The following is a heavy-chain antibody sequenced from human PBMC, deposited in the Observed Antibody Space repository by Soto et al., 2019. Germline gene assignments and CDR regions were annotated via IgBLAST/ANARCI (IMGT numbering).Heavy chain of an antibody. CDR1: GGSISSGAYY. D-gene: IGHD3-22*01. Sequence: QVPLQESGPGLVKPSQTLSLTCTVSGGSISSGAYYWSWIRQHPGKGLEWIGYIYYSGSTYYNPSLKSRVTISGDTSKNQFSPKLSSVTAADTAMYYCARVYDSSGYPHFDYWGQGTLVTVSS. J-gene: IGHJ4*02. V-gene: IGHV4-31*03. CDR2: IYYSGST. CDR3: ARVYDSSGYPHFDY.